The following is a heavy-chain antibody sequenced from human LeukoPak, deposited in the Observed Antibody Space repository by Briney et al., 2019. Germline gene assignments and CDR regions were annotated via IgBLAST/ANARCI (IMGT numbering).Heavy chain of an antibody. CDR1: GFTVSGNY. J-gene: IGHJ6*03. CDR2: ISSSSSTI. CDR3: AKQTRGYDYYYYYMDV. V-gene: IGHV3-48*01. Sequence: GGSLRLSCAVSGFTVSGNYMSWVRQAPGKGLEWVSYISSSSSTIYYADSVKGRFTISRDNSKNTLYLQMNSLRAEDTAVYYCAKQTRGYDYYYYYMDVWGTGTTVTVSS. D-gene: IGHD5-18*01.